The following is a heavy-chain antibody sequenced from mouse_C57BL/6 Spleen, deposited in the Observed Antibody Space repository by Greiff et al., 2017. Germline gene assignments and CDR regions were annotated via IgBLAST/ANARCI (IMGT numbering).Heavy chain of an antibody. J-gene: IGHJ2*01. CDR2: IHPNSGST. Sequence: VQLQQPGAELVKPGASVKLSCKASGYTFTSYWMHWVKQRPGQGLEWIGMIHPNSGSTNYNEKFKSKATLTVDKSSSTAYMQLSSLTSEDSAVYYCARRDYYSIFDYWGQGTTLTVSS. CDR3: ARRDYYSIFDY. V-gene: IGHV1-64*01. D-gene: IGHD2-12*01. CDR1: GYTFTSYW.